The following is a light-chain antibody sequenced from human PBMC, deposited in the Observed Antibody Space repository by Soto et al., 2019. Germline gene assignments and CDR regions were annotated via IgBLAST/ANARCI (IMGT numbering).Light chain of an antibody. J-gene: IGLJ3*02. CDR1: SSNIGNNY. Sequence: QSVLTQPPSVSAAPGQKVTISCSGSSSNIGNNYVSWYQQLPGTAPKLLIYENNKRPSGIPDRFSGSKSGTSATLGITGLQTGDDADYYCGTWDSSLSVWVFGGGTKLTVL. V-gene: IGLV1-51*02. CDR2: ENN. CDR3: GTWDSSLSVWV.